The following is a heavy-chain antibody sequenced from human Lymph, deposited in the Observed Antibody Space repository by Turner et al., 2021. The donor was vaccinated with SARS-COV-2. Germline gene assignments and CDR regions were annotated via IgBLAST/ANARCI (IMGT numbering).Heavy chain of an antibody. J-gene: IGHJ5*02. CDR2: IFYRGST. V-gene: IGHV4-59*01. Sequence: HVQLQESVPRLVKPLETLSLPCTVSGGSMNNNYWSWIRQPPGKRLKWIGFIFYRGSTNYNPSLKSRVTISIDTSENQFSLKLTSVTAADTAIYYCARQTVNNWVDPWGQGTLVTVSS. CDR3: ARQTVNNWVDP. CDR1: GGSMNNNY. D-gene: IGHD2-21*02.